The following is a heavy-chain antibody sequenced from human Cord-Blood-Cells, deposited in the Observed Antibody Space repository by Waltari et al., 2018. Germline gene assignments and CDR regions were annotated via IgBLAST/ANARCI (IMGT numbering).Heavy chain of an antibody. Sequence: QVQLVQSGAEVKKPGSSVKVSCKASGGTFSSYAISWVRQAPGQGLEWMGGIIPILGIANSAQKFEGRVTITADKSTSTAYMELSSLRSEDTAVYYCARDYSGSGSYAFDIWGQGTMVTVSS. D-gene: IGHD3-10*01. V-gene: IGHV1-69*10. CDR1: GGTFSSYA. J-gene: IGHJ3*02. CDR3: ARDYSGSGSYAFDI. CDR2: IIPILGIA.